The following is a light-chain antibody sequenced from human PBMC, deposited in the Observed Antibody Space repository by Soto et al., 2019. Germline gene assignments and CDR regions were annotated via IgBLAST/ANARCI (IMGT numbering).Light chain of an antibody. CDR2: ATS. Sequence: DVQMTQSPSSLSAFVGDRVTITCRASQGIAPYLAWFQQKPGKVPKLLIYATSTLQSGVPSRFSGSGSGTDFTLTISSLQPEDVGTYYCQKYNSVTLTFGGETKVDIK. V-gene: IGKV1-27*01. CDR3: QKYNSVTLT. J-gene: IGKJ4*01. CDR1: QGIAPY.